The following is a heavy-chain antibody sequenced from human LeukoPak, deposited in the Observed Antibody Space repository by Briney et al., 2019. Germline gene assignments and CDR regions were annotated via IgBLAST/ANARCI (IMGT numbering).Heavy chain of an antibody. CDR3: ARDLYYYDSSGHSDY. J-gene: IGHJ4*02. Sequence: GGSLRLSCATSGFTFSNYDMQWVRQAPGKGLEWVATISYDGSKTYYADSVKGRFTISRDTSKNTMNLRMNSLRAEDTAVYYCARDLYYYDSSGHSDYWGQGTLVAVSS. CDR2: ISYDGSKT. V-gene: IGHV3-30*03. CDR1: GFTFSNYD. D-gene: IGHD3-22*01.